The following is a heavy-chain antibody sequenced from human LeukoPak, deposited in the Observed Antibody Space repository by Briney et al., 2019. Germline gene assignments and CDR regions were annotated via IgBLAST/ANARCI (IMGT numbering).Heavy chain of an antibody. J-gene: IGHJ5*02. CDR1: GFTFSSYG. D-gene: IGHD6-19*01. V-gene: IGHV3-23*01. Sequence: PGGSLRLSCAASGFTFSSYGMSWVRQAPGKGLEWVSVISGSGDSTYYADSVKGRFTISRDNSKNTLYLQMNSLRAEDTAVYYCAKLGQWLGRPPPYPWGQGTLVTVSS. CDR3: AKLGQWLGRPPPYP. CDR2: ISGSGDST.